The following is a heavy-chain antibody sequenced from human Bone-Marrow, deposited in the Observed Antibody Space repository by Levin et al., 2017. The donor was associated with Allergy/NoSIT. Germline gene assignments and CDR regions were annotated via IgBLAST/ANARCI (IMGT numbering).Heavy chain of an antibody. V-gene: IGHV5-51*01. CDR2: IYPGDSDT. D-gene: IGHD2-2*01. J-gene: IGHJ5*02. CDR3: ARRKTPGPAAGRDWFDP. CDR1: GYSFTSYW. Sequence: GGSLRLSCKGSGYSFTSYWIGWVRQMPGKGLEWMGIIYPGDSDTRYSPSFQGQVTISADKSISTAYLQWSSLKASDTAMYYCARRKTPGPAAGRDWFDPWGQGTLVTVSS.